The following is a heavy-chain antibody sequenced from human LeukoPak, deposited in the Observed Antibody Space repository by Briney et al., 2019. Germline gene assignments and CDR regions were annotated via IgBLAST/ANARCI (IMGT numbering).Heavy chain of an antibody. CDR3: ARLGISIAAAGRGAFDI. D-gene: IGHD6-13*01. J-gene: IGHJ3*02. V-gene: IGHV4-61*01. CDR1: GGSISSGSYY. Sequence: SQTLSLTCTVSGGSISSGSYYRSWIRQPPGKGLEWIGYIYYSGSTNYNPSLKSRVTISVDTSKNQFSLKLSSVTAADTAVYYCARLGISIAAAGRGAFDIWGQGTMVTVSS. CDR2: IYYSGST.